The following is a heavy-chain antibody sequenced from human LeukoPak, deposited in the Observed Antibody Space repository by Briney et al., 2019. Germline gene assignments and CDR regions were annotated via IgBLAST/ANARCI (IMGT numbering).Heavy chain of an antibody. Sequence: ASVKVSCKASGYTFTSYAMHWVRQAPGQRLEWMGWINAGNGNTKYSQKFQGRVTITRDTSASTAYMELSSLRPEDTAVYYCARIVGVASFYYYGMDVWGQGTTVTVSS. V-gene: IGHV1-3*01. CDR3: ARIVGVASFYYYGMDV. CDR1: GYTFTSYA. J-gene: IGHJ6*02. CDR2: INAGNGNT. D-gene: IGHD1-26*01.